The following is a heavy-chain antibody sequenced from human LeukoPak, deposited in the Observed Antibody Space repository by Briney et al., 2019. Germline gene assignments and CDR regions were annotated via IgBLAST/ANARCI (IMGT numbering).Heavy chain of an antibody. V-gene: IGHV1-8*02. J-gene: IGHJ3*02. Sequence: ASVKVSCKASGYTFTSYDINWVRQATGQRLECMGWMNPNSGNTDYAQKFQGRVTMTRNTSISTAYMELSSLRSEDTAVYYCARPYYYDSSGDAFDIWGQGTMVTVSS. CDR1: GYTFTSYD. CDR2: MNPNSGNT. D-gene: IGHD3-22*01. CDR3: ARPYYYDSSGDAFDI.